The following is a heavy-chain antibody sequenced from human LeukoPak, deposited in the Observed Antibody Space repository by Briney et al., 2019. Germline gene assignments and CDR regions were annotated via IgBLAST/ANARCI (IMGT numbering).Heavy chain of an antibody. Sequence: SETLSLTCTVSGFSISSGFYWGWIRQPPGKGLEWIGSIYHSGSTYYNPSFKSPVTISVDTSKNQFSLKLSSMTAADTAVYYCASGGYSSGWFDPWGQGTLVTVSS. D-gene: IGHD6-19*01. CDR3: ASGGYSSGWFDP. J-gene: IGHJ5*02. CDR2: IYHSGST. CDR1: GFSISSGFY. V-gene: IGHV4-38-2*02.